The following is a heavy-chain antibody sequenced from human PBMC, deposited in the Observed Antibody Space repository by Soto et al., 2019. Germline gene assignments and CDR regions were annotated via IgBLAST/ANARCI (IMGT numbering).Heavy chain of an antibody. CDR3: AGDSFWFGEDHDAFDI. Sequence: QVQLVESGGGLVKPGVSLRLSCAASGFTFSDYYMSWIRQAPGKGLEWVSYISSSGSTIYYADSVKGRFTISRDNAKNSLSLQMNSLRAEDTAVYYCAGDSFWFGEDHDAFDIWGQGTMVTVSS. V-gene: IGHV3-11*01. D-gene: IGHD3-10*01. CDR2: ISSSGSTI. CDR1: GFTFSDYY. J-gene: IGHJ3*02.